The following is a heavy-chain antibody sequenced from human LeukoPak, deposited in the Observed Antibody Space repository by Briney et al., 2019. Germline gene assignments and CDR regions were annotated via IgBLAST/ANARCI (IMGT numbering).Heavy chain of an antibody. CDR1: GGSISSGGYY. J-gene: IGHJ4*02. CDR2: IYYSGST. D-gene: IGHD3-10*01. V-gene: IGHV4-31*03. Sequence: SETLTLTCTVSGGSISSGGYYWSWIRQHPGKGLEWIGYIYYSGSTYYNPSLKSRVTISVDTSKNQFSLKLSSVTAADTAVYYCARAGLLWFGEFPAGVDYWGQGTLVTVSS. CDR3: ARAGLLWFGEFPAGVDY.